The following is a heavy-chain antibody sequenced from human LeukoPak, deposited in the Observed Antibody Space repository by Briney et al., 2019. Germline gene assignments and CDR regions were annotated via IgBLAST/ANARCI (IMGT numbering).Heavy chain of an antibody. CDR3: ARFNDYGDYLFDY. J-gene: IGHJ4*02. CDR2: ISGSGGST. D-gene: IGHD4-17*01. V-gene: IGHV3-23*01. Sequence: PGGSLRLSCAASGFTFSSYAMSWVRQAPGKGLEWVSAISGSGGSTYYADSVKGRFTISRDNSKNTLYLQMNSLRAEDTAVYYCARFNDYGDYLFDYWGQGTPVTVSS. CDR1: GFTFSSYA.